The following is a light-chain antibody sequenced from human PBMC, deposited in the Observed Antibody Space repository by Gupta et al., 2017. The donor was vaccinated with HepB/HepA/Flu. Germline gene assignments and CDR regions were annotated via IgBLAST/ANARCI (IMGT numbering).Light chain of an antibody. CDR2: AAS. V-gene: IGKV1-12*01. CDR3: QQANSFLYT. CDR1: QDISGL. J-gene: IGKJ2*01. Sequence: MTQSPSSVSASVGARVTITCRASQDISGLLAWYQQKPGKAPKLLIYAASTLQSGVPSRFSGSGSRSDFTLTISSLQPEDVATYYCQQANSFLYTFGPGTKVEIK.